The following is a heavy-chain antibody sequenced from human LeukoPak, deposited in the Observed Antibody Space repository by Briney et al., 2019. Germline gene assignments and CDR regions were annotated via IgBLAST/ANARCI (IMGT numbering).Heavy chain of an antibody. J-gene: IGHJ4*02. D-gene: IGHD5-18*01. CDR2: VFDSGRT. Sequence: PSETLSLTCTVSGGSMTTHHWNWIRQTPGKGLEWIGYVFDSGRTKENPSLKSRVTLSADTSKNQLSLRLSSVTAADTAVYYCTTIKRGNIFGYFDFWGLGILVTVSS. CDR3: TTIKRGNIFGYFDF. CDR1: GGSMTTHH. V-gene: IGHV4-59*11.